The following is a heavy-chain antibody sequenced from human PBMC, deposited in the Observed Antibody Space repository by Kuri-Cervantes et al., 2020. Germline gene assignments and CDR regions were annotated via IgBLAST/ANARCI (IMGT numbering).Heavy chain of an antibody. Sequence: GGSLRLSCAASGFTFSSYGMHWVRQAPGKGLEWVAVIWYDGSNKYYADSVKGRFTISRDNSKNTLYLQMNSLRAEDTAVYYCAKTEDTAMAPGYWGQGTLVTVSS. J-gene: IGHJ4*02. V-gene: IGHV3-30*02. CDR1: GFTFSSYG. CDR3: AKTEDTAMAPGY. CDR2: IWYDGSNK. D-gene: IGHD5-18*01.